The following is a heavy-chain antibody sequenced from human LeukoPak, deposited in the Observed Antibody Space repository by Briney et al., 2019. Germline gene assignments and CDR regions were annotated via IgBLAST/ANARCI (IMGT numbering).Heavy chain of an antibody. CDR3: AKDTSSSTLTDFDY. CDR1: GFTFGGYV. J-gene: IGHJ4*02. V-gene: IGHV3-9*01. D-gene: IGHD6-6*01. CDR2: ISWNSGSI. Sequence: GRSLRLSCAASGFTFGGYVMHWVRQVPGKGLEWVAGISWNSGSIAYADSVKGRFTISRDNAKNSLYLQMNSMRAEDTALYYCAKDTSSSTLTDFDYWGQGILVTVSS.